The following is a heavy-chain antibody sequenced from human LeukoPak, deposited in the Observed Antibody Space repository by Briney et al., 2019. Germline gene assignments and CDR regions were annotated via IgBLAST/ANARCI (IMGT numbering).Heavy chain of an antibody. CDR3: ARAGVSGGMDV. J-gene: IGHJ6*02. V-gene: IGHV4-4*02. CDR2: INHSGST. CDR1: GGSISSSNW. D-gene: IGHD2-8*01. Sequence: PSETLSLTCAVSGGSISSSNWWSWVRQPPGKGLEWIGEINHSGSTNYNPSLKSRVTISVDTSKNQFSLKLSSVTAADTAVYYCARAGVSGGMDVWGQGTTVTVSS.